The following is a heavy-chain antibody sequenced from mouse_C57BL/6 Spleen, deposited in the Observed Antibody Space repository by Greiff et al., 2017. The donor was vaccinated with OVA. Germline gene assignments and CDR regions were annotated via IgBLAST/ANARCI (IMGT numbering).Heavy chain of an antibody. CDR1: GYTFTDYY. J-gene: IGHJ3*01. CDR3: AAGGTTPFAY. D-gene: IGHD1-1*01. Sequence: EVQLQQSGPELVKPGASVKISCKASGYTFTDYYMNWVKQSHGKSLEWIGDINPNNGGTSYNQKFKGKATLTVDKSSSTAYMELRSLTSEDSAVYYCAAGGTTPFAYWGQGTLVTVSA. CDR2: INPNNGGT. V-gene: IGHV1-26*01.